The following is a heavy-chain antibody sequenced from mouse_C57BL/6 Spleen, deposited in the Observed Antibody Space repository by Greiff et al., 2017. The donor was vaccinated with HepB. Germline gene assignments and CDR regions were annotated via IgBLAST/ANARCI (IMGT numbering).Heavy chain of an antibody. D-gene: IGHD2-4*01. CDR1: GFTFSSYA. J-gene: IGHJ3*01. CDR3: ARDDYDLSFAY. V-gene: IGHV5-4*01. CDR2: ISDGGSYT. Sequence: EVKLMESGGGLVKPGGSLKLSCAASGFTFSSYAMSWVRQTPEKRLEWVATISDGGSYTYYPDNVKGRFTISRDNAKNNLYLQMSHLKSEDTAMYYCARDDYDLSFAYWGQGTLVTVSA.